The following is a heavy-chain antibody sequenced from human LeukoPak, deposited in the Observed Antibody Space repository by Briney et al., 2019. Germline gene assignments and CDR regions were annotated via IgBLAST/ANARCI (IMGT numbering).Heavy chain of an antibody. CDR2: ISSSSSYM. D-gene: IGHD2-15*01. J-gene: IGHJ4*01. V-gene: IGHV3-21*01. Sequence: GGSLRLSCAASGLTFSSYSMNWVRQAPGKGLEWVASISSSSSYMYYADSVKGRFTISRDNAKNSLYLQMNSLRAEDTAVYYCARDSTSGGAYYFDYWGQGTLVTVSS. CDR1: GLTFSSYS. CDR3: ARDSTSGGAYYFDY.